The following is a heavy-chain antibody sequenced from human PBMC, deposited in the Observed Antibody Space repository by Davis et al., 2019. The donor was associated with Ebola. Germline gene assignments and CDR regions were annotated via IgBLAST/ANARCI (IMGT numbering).Heavy chain of an antibody. CDR3: ARESPIEAADTGTFDY. V-gene: IGHV3-7*01. J-gene: IGHJ4*02. Sequence: PGGSLRLSCTASGFTFSSYCMSWVRQAPGRGLEWVANINQDGSEKSYVDSVKGRFTISRDNAKNSLSLQMNSLRADDTAVYYCARESPIEAADTGTFDYWGQGTLVTVSS. CDR1: GFTFSSYC. CDR2: INQDGSEK. D-gene: IGHD6-13*01.